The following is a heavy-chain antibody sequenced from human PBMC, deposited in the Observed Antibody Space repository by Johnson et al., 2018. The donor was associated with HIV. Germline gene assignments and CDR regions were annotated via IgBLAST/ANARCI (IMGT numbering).Heavy chain of an antibody. CDR1: GITVNTNY. V-gene: IGHV3-66*02. J-gene: IGHJ3*02. CDR3: ARPPLERIISGSYGAFDI. Sequence: VLLVESGGGLVQSGESLRLSCAASGITVNTNYMSWVRRAPGKGLEWVSVIFSVGNTYYADSVKGRFPISRDYSKNTLYLQMNSLRTYDTAVYYCARPPLERIISGSYGAFDIWGQGTMVTVSS. D-gene: IGHD1-26*01. CDR2: IFSVGNT.